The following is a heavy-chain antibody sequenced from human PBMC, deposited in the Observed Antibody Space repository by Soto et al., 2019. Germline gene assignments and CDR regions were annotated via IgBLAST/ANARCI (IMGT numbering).Heavy chain of an antibody. V-gene: IGHV1-2*02. J-gene: IGHJ6*02. D-gene: IGHD2-15*01. CDR3: ASLRGVGYSGYHYYGMDV. CDR1: GYTFTGYY. CDR2: INPNSGGT. Sequence: GASVKVSCKASGYTFTGYYMHWVRQAPGQGLEWMGWINPNSGGTNYAQKFQGRVTMTRDTSISTAYMELSRLRPDDTAVYYCASLRGVGYSGYHYYGMDVWGQGTTVTVSS.